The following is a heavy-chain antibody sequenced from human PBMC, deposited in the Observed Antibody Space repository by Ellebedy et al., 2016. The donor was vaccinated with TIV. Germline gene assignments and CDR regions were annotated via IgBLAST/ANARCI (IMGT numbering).Heavy chain of an antibody. D-gene: IGHD4-17*01. CDR2: INCHSGGT. CDR3: ARGSPDDYGDYWSNWFDP. J-gene: IGHJ5*02. V-gene: IGHV1-2*04. Sequence: ASVKVSXXASGYTFTGYYLHWVRQAPGQGLEWVGWINCHSGGTNSAQKFQGWVTMTRDTSINTAYMELSRLKSDDTAVYYCARGSPDDYGDYWSNWFDPWGQGTLVTVSS. CDR1: GYTFTGYY.